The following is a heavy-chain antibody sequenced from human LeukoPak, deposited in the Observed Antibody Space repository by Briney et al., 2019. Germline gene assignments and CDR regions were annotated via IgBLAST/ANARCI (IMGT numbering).Heavy chain of an antibody. CDR1: GFTLSNYE. V-gene: IGHV3-48*03. J-gene: IGHJ6*02. CDR2: ITSSGSTI. D-gene: IGHD3-16*01. Sequence: GGSLRLSCAASGFTLSNYEMNWVRQAPGKGLEWISLITSSGSTIYYADSVKGRFTISRDNSQNTLYLQMNSLRAEDTAVYYCARVNTNYYVPVNYGMDVWGQGTTVTVSS. CDR3: ARVNTNYYVPVNYGMDV.